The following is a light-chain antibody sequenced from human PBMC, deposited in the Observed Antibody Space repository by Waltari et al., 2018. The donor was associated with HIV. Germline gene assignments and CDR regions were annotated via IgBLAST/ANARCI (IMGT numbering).Light chain of an antibody. CDR2: KDS. Sequence: SYELTQPPSVSVSPGQTARITCSGDALPKQYAYWYQQKAGQAPVLVKDKDSERPSGIPERFSGSSSGTTVTLTISGVQAEDEADYYCESADSSLWVFGGGTKLTVL. J-gene: IGLJ3*02. V-gene: IGLV3-25*03. CDR1: ALPKQY. CDR3: ESADSSLWV.